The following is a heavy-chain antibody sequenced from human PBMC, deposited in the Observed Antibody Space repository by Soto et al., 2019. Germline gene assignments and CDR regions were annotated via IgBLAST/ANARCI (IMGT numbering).Heavy chain of an antibody. CDR1: GGTFSSYA. CDR3: ASWIMTTVTTAPQGGVS. D-gene: IGHD4-17*01. CDR2: IIPIFGTA. J-gene: IGHJ4*02. V-gene: IGHV1-69*01. Sequence: QVQLVQSGAEVKKPGSSVKVSCKASGGTFSSYAISWVRQAPGQGLEWMGGIIPIFGTANYAQKFQGRVTITADESTSTAYMERSSLRSEDTAVYYWASWIMTTVTTAPQGGVSWGQGTLVTVSS.